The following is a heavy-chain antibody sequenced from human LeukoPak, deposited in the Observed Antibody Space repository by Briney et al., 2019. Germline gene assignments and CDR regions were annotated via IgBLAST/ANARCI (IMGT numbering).Heavy chain of an antibody. D-gene: IGHD5-18*01. Sequence: GGTLRLSCAASGFTFSSYGMSWVRQAPGKGLEWVSAISGSGGSTFYADSVKGRFTISRDNSKNTLYLQMNSLRAEDTAVYYCAKGSRPGYSYGPREYYYYMDVWGKGTTVTVSS. CDR1: GFTFSSYG. CDR3: AKGSRPGYSYGPREYYYYMDV. CDR2: ISGSGGST. V-gene: IGHV3-23*01. J-gene: IGHJ6*03.